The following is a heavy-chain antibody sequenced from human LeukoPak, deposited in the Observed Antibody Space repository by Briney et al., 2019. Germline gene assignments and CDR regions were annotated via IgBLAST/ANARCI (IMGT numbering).Heavy chain of an antibody. D-gene: IGHD3-22*01. V-gene: IGHV3-30*02. CDR3: ARDLGYYDSSGYYYSYFQH. Sequence: GGSLRLSCAASGFTFSSYGMHWVRQAPGKGLGWVAFIRYDGSNKYYADSVKGRFTISRDNSKNTLYLQMNSLRAEDTAVYYCARDLGYYDSSGYYYSYFQHWGQGTLVTVSS. CDR2: IRYDGSNK. J-gene: IGHJ1*01. CDR1: GFTFSSYG.